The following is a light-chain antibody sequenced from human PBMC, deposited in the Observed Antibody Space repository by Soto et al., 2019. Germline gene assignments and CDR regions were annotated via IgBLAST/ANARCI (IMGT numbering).Light chain of an antibody. J-gene: IGKJ5*01. CDR2: GAS. CDR1: QSVSSRY. CDR3: QQYGSSHLIS. V-gene: IGKV3-20*01. Sequence: EILLTQSPCTLSLSPGERATLSCRASQSVSSRYLAWYQQKPGQAPRLLIYGASSRATGIPDRFSGSGSGTDFTLTISGLEHEDFAVYYCQQYGSSHLISFGQGTRLEIK.